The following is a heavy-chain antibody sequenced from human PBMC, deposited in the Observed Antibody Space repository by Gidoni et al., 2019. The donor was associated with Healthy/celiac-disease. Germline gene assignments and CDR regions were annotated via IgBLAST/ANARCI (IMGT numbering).Heavy chain of an antibody. V-gene: IGHV3-23*01. Sequence: EVQLLECGGGWVQSGGSLRLSWRGCGYAVSRCGISWVRQAPWKGLASVSAIRGSGGSTFYADSVKGQFTLSRDNSKHTLYLQMNSLRAEDTAVYYCAKDLGTSADGSRGSYHDSWGQGTLITVSS. J-gene: IGHJ4*02. CDR3: AKDLGTSADGSRGSYHDS. D-gene: IGHD3-10*01. CDR1: GYAVSRCG. CDR2: IRGSGGST.